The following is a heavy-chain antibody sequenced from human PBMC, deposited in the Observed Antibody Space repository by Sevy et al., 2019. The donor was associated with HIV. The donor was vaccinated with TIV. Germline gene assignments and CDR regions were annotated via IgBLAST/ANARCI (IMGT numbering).Heavy chain of an antibody. V-gene: IGHV1-69*13. D-gene: IGHD1-20*01. Sequence: ASVKVSCKASGGTFSSYAISWVRQAPGQGLEWMGGIIPIFGTANYAQKFQGRVTITADESTRTAYMELSSLRSEDTAVYYCARSPITGTTWAFDYWGQGTLVTVSS. CDR2: IIPIFGTA. CDR3: ARSPITGTTWAFDY. J-gene: IGHJ4*02. CDR1: GGTFSSYA.